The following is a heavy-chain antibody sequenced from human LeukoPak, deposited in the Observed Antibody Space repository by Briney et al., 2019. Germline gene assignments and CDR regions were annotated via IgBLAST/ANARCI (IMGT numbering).Heavy chain of an antibody. CDR2: IYYSGST. J-gene: IGHJ5*02. D-gene: IGHD2-8*01. V-gene: IGHV4-39*07. CDR3: ARDRRCTNGVCTWFDP. Sequence: SETLSLTCTVSGGSISSSSYYYGWIRQPPGKGLEWIGRIYYSGSTYYNPSLKSRVTISVDTSKNQFSLKLSSVTAADTAVYYCARDRRCTNGVCTWFDPWGQGTLVTVSS. CDR1: GGSISSSSYY.